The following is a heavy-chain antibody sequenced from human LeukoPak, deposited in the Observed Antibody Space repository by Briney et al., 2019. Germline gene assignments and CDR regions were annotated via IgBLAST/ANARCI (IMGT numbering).Heavy chain of an antibody. CDR1: GGSISSYY. CDR2: IYYSGST. J-gene: IGHJ3*02. Sequence: PSETLSLTCTVSGGSISSYYWSWIRQPPGKGLEWIGYIYYSGSTNYNPSLKSRVTISVDTSKNQFSLKLSSVTAADTAVYYCASEKQLWDAFDIWGQGTMVTVSS. D-gene: IGHD5-18*01. CDR3: ASEKQLWDAFDI. V-gene: IGHV4-59*08.